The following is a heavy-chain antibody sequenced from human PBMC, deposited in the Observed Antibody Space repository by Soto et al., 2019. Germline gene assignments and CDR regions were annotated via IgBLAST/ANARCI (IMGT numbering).Heavy chain of an antibody. Sequence: GGCLRLSCAASGFTFSSYGMHWVRQAPGKGLEWVAVIWYDGSNKYYADSVKGRFTISRDNSKSTLYLQMNSLRAEDTAVYYCARDHPGYDSSGPHGFDYWGQGTLVTVSS. D-gene: IGHD3-22*01. CDR3: ARDHPGYDSSGPHGFDY. CDR2: IWYDGSNK. V-gene: IGHV3-33*01. J-gene: IGHJ4*02. CDR1: GFTFSSYG.